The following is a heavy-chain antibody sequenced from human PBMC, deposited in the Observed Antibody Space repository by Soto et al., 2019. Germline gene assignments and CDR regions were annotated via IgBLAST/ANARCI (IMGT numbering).Heavy chain of an antibody. CDR2: IKSKTDGGTT. CDR3: TPDSCSGDCGSCYSGIDY. J-gene: IGHJ4*02. D-gene: IGHD2-15*01. Sequence: EVQLVESGGGLVKPGGSLRLSCAASGFTFSNAWMSWVRQAPGKGLEWVGRIKSKTDGGTTDYAAPVKGRFTISRDDSKNTLYLQMTSLKTEDTAVYYCTPDSCSGDCGSCYSGIDYWGQGTLVTVSS. V-gene: IGHV3-15*01. CDR1: GFTFSNAW.